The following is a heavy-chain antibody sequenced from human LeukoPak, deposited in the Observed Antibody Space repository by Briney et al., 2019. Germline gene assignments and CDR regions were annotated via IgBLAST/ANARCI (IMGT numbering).Heavy chain of an antibody. CDR1: GGSITSYY. V-gene: IGHV4-59*01. D-gene: IGHD3-22*01. CDR3: ARLKYYYDSSGYRAEYFQH. CDR2: VHYSGDT. J-gene: IGHJ1*01. Sequence: SETLSLTCTVSGGSITSYYWTWMRQSPGKGLEWIGYVHYSGDTKYSPSLKSRVTMSMDTSKNQFSLKLSSVTAADTAVYYCARLKYYYDSSGYRAEYFQHWGQGTLVTVSS.